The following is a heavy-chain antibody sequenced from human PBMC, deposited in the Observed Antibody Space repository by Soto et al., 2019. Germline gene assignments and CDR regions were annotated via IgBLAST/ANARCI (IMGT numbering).Heavy chain of an antibody. CDR2: ISSSSSYT. CDR3: ARDHCSYGCNY. V-gene: IGHV3-11*05. J-gene: IGHJ4*02. Sequence: GGSLRLSCAASGFTFSDYYMSWIRQAPGKGLEWVSYISSSSSYTNYADSVKGRFTISRDNAKNSLYLQMNSLRAEDTAVYYCARDHCSYGCNYWGQGTLVTVSS. CDR1: GFTFSDYY. D-gene: IGHD5-18*01.